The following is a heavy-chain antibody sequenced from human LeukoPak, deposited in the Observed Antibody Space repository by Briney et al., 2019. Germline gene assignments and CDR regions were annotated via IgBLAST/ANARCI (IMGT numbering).Heavy chain of an antibody. CDR1: GDSVSSNSAA. J-gene: IGHJ4*02. CDR2: TYYRSTWLN. CDR3: AREPHGSGLLFDY. Sequence: SQTLSLTYAISGDSVSSNSAAWNWIRQSPSRGLEGLGRTYYRSTWLNDYAGSLKSRISINPDTSKNQFSLHLNSVTPEDTAVYYCAREPHGSGLLFDYWGRGTLVTVSS. D-gene: IGHD6-19*01. V-gene: IGHV6-1*01.